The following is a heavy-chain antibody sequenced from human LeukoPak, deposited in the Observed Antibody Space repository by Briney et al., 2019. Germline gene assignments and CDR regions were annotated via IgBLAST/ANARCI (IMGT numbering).Heavy chain of an antibody. CDR2: IIPIFGTA. CDR3: ARGYDSSGYYGI. D-gene: IGHD3-22*01. J-gene: IGHJ3*02. CDR1: GSTFSSYA. V-gene: IGHV1-69*13. Sequence: RASVKVSCKASGSTFSSYAISWVRQAPGQGLEWMGGIIPIFGTANYAQKFQGRVTITADESTSTAYMELSSLRSEDTAVYYCARGYDSSGYYGIWGQGTMVTVSS.